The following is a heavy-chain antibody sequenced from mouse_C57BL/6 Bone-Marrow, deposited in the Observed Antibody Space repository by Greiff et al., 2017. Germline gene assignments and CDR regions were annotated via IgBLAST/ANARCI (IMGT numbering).Heavy chain of an antibody. CDR1: GYAFTNYL. V-gene: IGHV1-54*01. CDR3: ARGRLRRIDY. D-gene: IGHD2-4*01. CDR2: INPGSGGT. Sequence: QVQLQQSGAELVRPGTSVKVSCKASGYAFTNYLIEWVKQRPGQGLEWIGVINPGSGGTNYNEKFKGKATLTADNSSSTAYMQLSSLTSEDSAVXVSARGRLRRIDYWGQGTSVTVSA. J-gene: IGHJ4*01.